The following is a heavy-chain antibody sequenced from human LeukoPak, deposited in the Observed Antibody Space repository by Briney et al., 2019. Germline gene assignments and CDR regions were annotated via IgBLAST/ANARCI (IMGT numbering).Heavy chain of an antibody. V-gene: IGHV4-34*01. D-gene: IGHD3-3*01. CDR3: ARGRAPHYDFWSGYLDYYYGMDV. CDR1: GGSFSGYY. CDR2: INHSGST. J-gene: IGHJ6*02. Sequence: SETLSLTCAVYGGSFSGYYWSWIRQPPGKGLEWIEEINHSGSTNYNPSLKSRVTISVDTSKNQFSLKLSSVTAADTAVYYCARGRAPHYDFWSGYLDYYYGMDVWGQGTTVTVSS.